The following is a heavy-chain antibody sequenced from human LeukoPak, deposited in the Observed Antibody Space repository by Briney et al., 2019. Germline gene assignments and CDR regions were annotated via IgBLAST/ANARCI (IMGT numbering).Heavy chain of an antibody. CDR3: ARDSKSRYYDSSGYYP. D-gene: IGHD3-22*01. Sequence: GGSLRLSCAASGFTFSDYYMSWIRQAPGKGLEWVSYISSSGSTIYYADSVKGGFTISRDNAKNSLYLQMNSLRAEDTAVYYCARDSKSRYYDSSGYYPWGQGTLVTVSS. V-gene: IGHV3-11*01. CDR2: ISSSGSTI. J-gene: IGHJ5*02. CDR1: GFTFSDYY.